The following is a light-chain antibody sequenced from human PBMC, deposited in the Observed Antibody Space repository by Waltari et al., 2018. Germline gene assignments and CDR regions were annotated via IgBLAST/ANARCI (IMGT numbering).Light chain of an antibody. J-gene: IGLJ3*02. CDR3: QSYDSRLTAWV. CDR2: RNT. CDR1: SSNIGAGYA. V-gene: IGLV1-40*01. Sequence: QSLLTQPPSLSWAPGQRVTISCTGDSSNIGAGYAVTWYQQFPGTAPRLLMSRNTDRPAGVPERFSGSKSGTSASLAITGLQAEDEAAYYCQSYDSRLTAWVFGGGTKVTVL.